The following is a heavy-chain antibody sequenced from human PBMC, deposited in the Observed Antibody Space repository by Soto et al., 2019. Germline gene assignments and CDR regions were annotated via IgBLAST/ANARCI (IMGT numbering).Heavy chain of an antibody. CDR3: ARDLAKGGGSAGFDY. D-gene: IGHD1-26*01. Sequence: QVQLVQSGAEVKTPGASVNVSCKASGYTFTVYYMHWVRQAPGQGLEWMGWINPKSGGTRYPQKFQGRVTMTWDTSISTAYMALTRLRSDDTAVYYCARDLAKGGGSAGFDYWGQGTLVTVSS. CDR2: INPKSGGT. J-gene: IGHJ4*02. V-gene: IGHV1-2*02. CDR1: GYTFTVYY.